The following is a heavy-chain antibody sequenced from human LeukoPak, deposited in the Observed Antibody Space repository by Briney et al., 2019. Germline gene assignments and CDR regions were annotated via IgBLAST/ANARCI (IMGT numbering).Heavy chain of an antibody. CDR1: GYTFTNFW. Sequence: GGSLKISCKGSGYTFTNFWIGWVRQIPGRGRGWVGIIYACESDTRYRPSFQGQLTSSADKSISTAFVQWSSLKASEIGIYYCARGSDKVAVTTFDFWGPGTHVTVSS. CDR2: IYACESDT. CDR3: ARGSDKVAVTTFDF. D-gene: IGHD4-11*01. J-gene: IGHJ5*01. V-gene: IGHV5-51*01.